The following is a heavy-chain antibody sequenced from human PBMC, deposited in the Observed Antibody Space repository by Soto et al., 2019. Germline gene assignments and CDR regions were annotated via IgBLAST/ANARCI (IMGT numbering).Heavy chain of an antibody. Sequence: PSETLSLTCTVSGGSISSYYWSWIRQPPGKGLEWIGYIYYSGSTNYNPSLKSRVTISVDTSKNQFSLKLSSVTAADTAVYYCARVGVQLGRRHDLVFDYWGQGTLVTVSS. D-gene: IGHD1-1*01. V-gene: IGHV4-59*01. CDR3: ARVGVQLGRRHDLVFDY. J-gene: IGHJ4*02. CDR2: IYYSGST. CDR1: GGSISSYY.